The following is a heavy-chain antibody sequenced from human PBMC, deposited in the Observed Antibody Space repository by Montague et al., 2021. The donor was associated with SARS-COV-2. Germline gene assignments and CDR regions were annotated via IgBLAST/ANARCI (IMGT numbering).Heavy chain of an antibody. Sequence: SETLSLTCAVSGASTNSNSYYWGWIRQPPGKGPDWIGSFYYTGYTCYTPSLKSRVTISGDTSKNQFSLKLTSVTAADTAVFYCAREGFSSGYYETWGQGTLVTVSS. CDR3: AREGFSSGYYET. V-gene: IGHV4-39*02. J-gene: IGHJ5*02. CDR2: FYYTGYT. D-gene: IGHD3-22*01. CDR1: GASTNSNSYY.